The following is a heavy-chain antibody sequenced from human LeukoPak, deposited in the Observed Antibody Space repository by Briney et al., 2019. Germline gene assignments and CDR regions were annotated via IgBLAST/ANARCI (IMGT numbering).Heavy chain of an antibody. CDR2: IYNSGST. V-gene: IGHV4-4*07. J-gene: IGHJ4*02. D-gene: IGHD3-10*01. CDR3: ARAIWYGSGTTAFDY. CDR1: GGSISSYY. Sequence: SETLSLTCTVSGGSISSYYGSWIRQPAGKGLEWIGRIYNSGSTNYNTNYNPSLTSRVTMSVDTSKNQFSLKLNSVSAADTAVYFCARAIWYGSGTTAFDYWGQGTLVTVS.